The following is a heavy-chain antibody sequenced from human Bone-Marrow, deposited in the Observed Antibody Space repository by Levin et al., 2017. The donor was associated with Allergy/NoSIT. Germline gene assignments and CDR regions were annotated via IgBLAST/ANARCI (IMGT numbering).Heavy chain of an antibody. CDR2: IWYDGSNK. D-gene: IGHD6-19*01. Sequence: SCAASGFTFSSYGMHWVRQAPGKGLEWVAVIWYDGSNKYYADSVKGRFTISRDNSKNTLYLQMNSLRAEDTAVYYCARVRPAAVAAMDYWGQGTLVTVSS. CDR1: GFTFSSYG. J-gene: IGHJ4*02. CDR3: ARVRPAAVAAMDY. V-gene: IGHV3-33*01.